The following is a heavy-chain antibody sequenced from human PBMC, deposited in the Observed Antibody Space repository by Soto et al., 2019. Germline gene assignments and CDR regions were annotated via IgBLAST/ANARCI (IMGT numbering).Heavy chain of an antibody. CDR1: GDSISSENYY. J-gene: IGHJ5*02. V-gene: IGHV4-61*01. D-gene: IGHD3-22*01. CDR2: IHYTGST. CDR3: AREGRYYYDSSGEFRNWFDP. Sequence: SLPCSVSGDSISSENYYWSWIRQPPGRGLEWIGYIHYTGSTNYNPSLKRRVTMSVDTSKNQFSLKLTSVTAADTAVYYCAREGRYYYDSSGEFRNWFDPWGQGTRVTVSS.